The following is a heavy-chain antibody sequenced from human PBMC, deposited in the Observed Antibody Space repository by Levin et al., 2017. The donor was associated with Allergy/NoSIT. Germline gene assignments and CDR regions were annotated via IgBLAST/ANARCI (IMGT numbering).Heavy chain of an antibody. Sequence: GESLKISCAASGFTFSSYGMHWVRQAPGKGLEWVAVIWYDGSNKYYADSVKGRFTISRDNSKNTLYLQMNSLRAEDTAVYYCARDHRDTAMVKVGYYYYYYMDGWGKGTTVTVSS. D-gene: IGHD5-18*01. CDR1: GFTFSSYG. J-gene: IGHJ6*03. CDR2: IWYDGSNK. V-gene: IGHV3-33*01. CDR3: ARDHRDTAMVKVGYYYYYYMDG.